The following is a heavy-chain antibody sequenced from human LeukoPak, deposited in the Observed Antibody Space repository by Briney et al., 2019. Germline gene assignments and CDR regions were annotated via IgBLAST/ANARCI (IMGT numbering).Heavy chain of an antibody. V-gene: IGHV4-59*01. CDR3: AGVGYSGSYYTLDY. CDR1: GGSISSYY. J-gene: IGHJ4*02. CDR2: IYYSGST. D-gene: IGHD1-26*01. Sequence: SETLSLTCTVSGGSISSYYWSWIRQPPGKGLEWLGYIYYSGSTNYNPSLKSRVTISVDTSKNQFSLKLSSVTAADTAVYYCAGVGYSGSYYTLDYWGQGTLVTVSS.